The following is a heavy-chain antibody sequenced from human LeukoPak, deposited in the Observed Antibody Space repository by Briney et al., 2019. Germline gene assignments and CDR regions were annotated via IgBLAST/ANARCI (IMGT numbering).Heavy chain of an antibody. CDR3: TRDVRLRHKYYYMDV. V-gene: IGHV3-11*04. CDR1: GFTFSEYY. Sequence: PGGAPRPSLVPSGFTFSEYYMSWIPRAPGKGLGWSSYITNSGSTTFYADSVKGRFSISRDNANNSLFLQMNSLRAEDTAVYYCTRDVRLRHKYYYMDVWGKGTTVTVSS. D-gene: IGHD4-17*01. J-gene: IGHJ6*03. CDR2: ITNSGSTT.